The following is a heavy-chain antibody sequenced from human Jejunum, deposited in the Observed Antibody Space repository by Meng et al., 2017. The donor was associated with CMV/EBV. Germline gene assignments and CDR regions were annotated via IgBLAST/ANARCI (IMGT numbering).Heavy chain of an antibody. CDR2: IYYSGST. J-gene: IGHJ4*02. CDR3: ARASPTWNYVIDY. Sequence: TVSGGSIGTYYWSWIRQPPGKGLEWIGHIYYSGSTNFNPSLKSRVTISLDTSKKQFSLRLSSVTAEDTAVYYCARASPTWNYVIDYWGQGTLVTVSS. CDR1: GGSIGTYY. D-gene: IGHD1-7*01. V-gene: IGHV4-59*01.